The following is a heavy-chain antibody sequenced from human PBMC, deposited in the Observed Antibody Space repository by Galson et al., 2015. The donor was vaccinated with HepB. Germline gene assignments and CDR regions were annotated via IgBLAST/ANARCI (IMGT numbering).Heavy chain of an antibody. CDR1: GYTFTGYY. Sequence: SVKVSCKASGYTFTGYYMHWVRQAPGQGLEWMGWINPNSGGTNYAQKFQGRVTMTRDTSSSTAYMELSRLRSDDTAVYYCARLVTGIQGHDYWGQGTLGTVSS. V-gene: IGHV1-2*02. CDR2: INPNSGGT. J-gene: IGHJ4*02. CDR3: ARLVTGIQGHDY. D-gene: IGHD2-21*02.